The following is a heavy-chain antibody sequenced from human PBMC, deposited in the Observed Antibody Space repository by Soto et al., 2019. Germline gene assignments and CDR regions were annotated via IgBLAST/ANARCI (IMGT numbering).Heavy chain of an antibody. CDR3: ARFGCSGGSFQGNWFDP. Sequence: QVQLVESGGGLVKPGGSLRLSCAASGFTFSDYYMSWIRKAPGKGLEWVSYISSSGSTIYYADSVKGRFTISRDNAKNPLYLQMNRVRAEDTAVYYCARFGCSGGSFQGNWFDPWGQVTLVTVSS. CDR2: ISSSGSTI. CDR1: GFTFSDYY. D-gene: IGHD2-15*01. V-gene: IGHV3-11*01. J-gene: IGHJ5*02.